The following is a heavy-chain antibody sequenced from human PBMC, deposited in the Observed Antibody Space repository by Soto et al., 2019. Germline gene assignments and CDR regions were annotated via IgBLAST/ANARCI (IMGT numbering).Heavy chain of an antibody. CDR3: ARAGHSSSSEGANWFDP. Sequence: SETLSLTCAVYGGSFSDYSWSWIRQPPGKGLAWIGEISHSGGSNYNPSLKSRLTISVDTSKNQFSLQLSSVTAADTAVYYCARAGHSSSSEGANWFDPWGQGTLVTVSS. CDR2: ISHSGGS. J-gene: IGHJ5*02. CDR1: GGSFSDYS. D-gene: IGHD6-6*01. V-gene: IGHV4-34*09.